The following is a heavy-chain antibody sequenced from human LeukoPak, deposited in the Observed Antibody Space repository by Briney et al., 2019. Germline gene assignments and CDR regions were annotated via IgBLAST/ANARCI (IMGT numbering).Heavy chain of an antibody. CDR3: VRGPGDDFWSGY. Sequence: ASVKVSCKASGGTFSSYAISWVRQAPGQGLEWMGGIIPIFGTANYAQKFQGRVTITTDESTSTAYMELSSLRSEDTAVYYCVRGPGDDFWSGYWGQGTLVTVSS. D-gene: IGHD3-3*01. J-gene: IGHJ4*02. CDR2: IIPIFGTA. V-gene: IGHV1-69*05. CDR1: GGTFSSYA.